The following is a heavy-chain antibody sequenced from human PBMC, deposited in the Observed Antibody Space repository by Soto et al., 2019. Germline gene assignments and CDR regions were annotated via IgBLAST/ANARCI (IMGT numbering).Heavy chain of an antibody. J-gene: IGHJ6*02. CDR1: GCTCTSYG. CDR2: ISADNSNT. V-gene: IGHV1-18*01. CDR3: ARDALASRYYGMDV. Sequence: VASVMVSCNASGCTCTSYGHSGVRQAPGQGHEWMGWISADNSNTNYAQKLQGRVTMTTDTSTSTAYMELRSLRSDDTAVYYCARDALASRYYGMDVWGQGTTVTVSS. D-gene: IGHD2-15*01.